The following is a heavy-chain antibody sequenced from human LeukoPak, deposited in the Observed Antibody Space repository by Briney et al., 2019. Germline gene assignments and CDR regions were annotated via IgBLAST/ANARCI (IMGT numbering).Heavy chain of an antibody. J-gene: IGHJ6*02. CDR1: GFTFSSYA. V-gene: IGHV3-30*04. D-gene: IGHD2-2*01. CDR2: ISYDGSNK. CDR3: ARGSPLVVPDGMDV. Sequence: PGRSLRLSCAASGFTFSSYAMHWVRQAPGKGLEWVAVISYDGSNKYYADSVKGRFTISRDNSKNTLYLQMNSLRAEDTAVYYCARGSPLVVPDGMDVWGQGTTVTVSS.